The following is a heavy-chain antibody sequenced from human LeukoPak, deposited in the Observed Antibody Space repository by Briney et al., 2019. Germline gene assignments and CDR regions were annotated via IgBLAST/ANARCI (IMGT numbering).Heavy chain of an antibody. D-gene: IGHD3-22*01. CDR2: IYYSGST. V-gene: IGHV4-59*01. CDR3: ARVRVSSGSHPWYFDY. CDR1: RGSISSYY. J-gene: IGHJ4*02. Sequence: SETLSLTCTVSRGSISSYYWSWIRQPPGQGLEWIGYIYYSGSTDYNPSLKSRVNISVDTSKNQFSLKLRSVTAADTAVYYCARVRVSSGSHPWYFDYWGQGPWSPSPQ.